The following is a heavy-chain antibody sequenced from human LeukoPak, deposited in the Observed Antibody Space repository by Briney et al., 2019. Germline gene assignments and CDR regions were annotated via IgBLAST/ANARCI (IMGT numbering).Heavy chain of an antibody. Sequence: GGSLRLSCAASGFTFSSYALSWVRQAPGKGLEWVSAISGSGGSTYYADSVKGRFTNSRDNSKNTLYLQMNSLRAEDTAVYYCANSRGHGSGNLWGQGTLVTVSS. CDR2: ISGSGGST. CDR3: ANSRGHGSGNL. D-gene: IGHD3-10*01. J-gene: IGHJ5*02. CDR1: GFTFSSYA. V-gene: IGHV3-23*01.